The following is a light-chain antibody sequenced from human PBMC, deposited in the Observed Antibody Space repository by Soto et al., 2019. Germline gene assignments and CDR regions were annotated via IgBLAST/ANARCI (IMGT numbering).Light chain of an antibody. Sequence: DIQMTQSPSSLSASVGDRVVITCRASQSISNHLNWYQQKSGQAPKLLMNAASTLRSGVPSRFSASGSGTDFTLTISSLQPEDYATYYCQQSYNAPFNFGPGTRWIS. J-gene: IGKJ3*01. CDR3: QQSYNAPFN. CDR1: QSISNH. V-gene: IGKV1-39*01. CDR2: AAS.